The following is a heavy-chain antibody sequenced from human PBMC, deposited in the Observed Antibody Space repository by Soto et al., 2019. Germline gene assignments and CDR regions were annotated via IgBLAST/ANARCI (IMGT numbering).Heavy chain of an antibody. V-gene: IGHV4-31*03. CDR1: GGSISRGGYY. CDR3: ARAGVSGWSYYYYYGMDV. CDR2: IYYSGST. D-gene: IGHD6-19*01. J-gene: IGHJ6*02. Sequence: SETLSLTCTVSGGSISRGGYYWSWICQHPGKGLEWIGYIYYSGSTYYNPSLKSRVTISVDTSKNQFSLKLSSVTAADTAVYYCARAGVSGWSYYYYYGMDVWGQGTTVTVSS.